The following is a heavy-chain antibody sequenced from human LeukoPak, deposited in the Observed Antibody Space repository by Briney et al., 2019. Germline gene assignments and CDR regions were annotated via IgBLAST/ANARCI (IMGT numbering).Heavy chain of an antibody. CDR3: ARTTEGGYAYGYFYYYYMDV. CDR2: INHSGST. D-gene: IGHD3-16*01. J-gene: IGHJ6*03. V-gene: IGHV4-34*01. CDR1: GGSFSGYY. Sequence: SETLSLTCAVYGGSFSGYYWSWIRQPPGKGLEWIGEINHSGSTNYNPSLKSRVTISVDTSKNQFSLKLSSVTAADTAVYYCARTTEGGYAYGYFYYYYMDVWGKGTTVTISS.